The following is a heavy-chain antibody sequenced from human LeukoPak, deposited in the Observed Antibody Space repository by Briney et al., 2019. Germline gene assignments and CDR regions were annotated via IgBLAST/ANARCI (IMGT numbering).Heavy chain of an antibody. V-gene: IGHV4-61*02. CDR1: GGSISGGSYY. D-gene: IGHD6-6*01. CDR3: ARGVAARDLYYYYYMDV. CDR2: IYTSGST. J-gene: IGHJ6*03. Sequence: SETLSLTCTVSGGSISGGSYYWSWIRQPAGKGLEWIGRIYTSGSTNYNPSLKSRVTVSIDTSKNQFSLRLSSVTAADTAVYYCARGVAARDLYYYYYMDVWGKGTTVTVSS.